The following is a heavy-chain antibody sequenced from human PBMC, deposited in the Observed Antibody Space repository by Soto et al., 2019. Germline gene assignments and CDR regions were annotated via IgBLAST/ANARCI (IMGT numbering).Heavy chain of an antibody. Sequence: PSETLSLTCAVYGGSFSGYYWSWIRQPPGKGLEWTGEINHSGSTNYNPSLKSRVTISVDTSKNQFSLKLSSVTAADTAVYYCARTGGSGSYRRHWYFDLWGRGTLVTGSS. CDR1: GGSFSGYY. CDR3: ARTGGSGSYRRHWYFDL. D-gene: IGHD3-10*01. CDR2: INHSGST. J-gene: IGHJ2*01. V-gene: IGHV4-34*01.